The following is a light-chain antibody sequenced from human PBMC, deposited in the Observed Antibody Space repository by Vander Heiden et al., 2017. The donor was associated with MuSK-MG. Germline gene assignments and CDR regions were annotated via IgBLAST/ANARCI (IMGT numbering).Light chain of an antibody. Sequence: IVMTQSPPSLPVTPGEPASISCRASQSLLPSNVYNYLDWYLQKPGQSPQLLMYLGSTRASGVPDRFSGSGSGTDFTLTISRVEAEDVGFYYCMQALQTPITFGQGTRLXIK. J-gene: IGKJ5*01. CDR1: QSLLPSNVYNY. CDR3: MQALQTPIT. V-gene: IGKV2-28*01. CDR2: LGS.